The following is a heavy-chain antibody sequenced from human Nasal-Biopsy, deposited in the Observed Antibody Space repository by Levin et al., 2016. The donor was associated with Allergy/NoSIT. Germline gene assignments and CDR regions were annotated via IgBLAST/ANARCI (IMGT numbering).Heavy chain of an antibody. D-gene: IGHD3-3*01. CDR2: ISDSGST. CDR3: ARSLQTVTIFGVVNNYYMDV. J-gene: IGHJ6*03. CDR1: GGSISSYY. V-gene: IGHV4-59*13. Sequence: SETLSLTCTVSGGSISSYYWSWIRQPPGKGLEWIGYISDSGSTNYNPSLKSRVTISVDTSKKQISLKLSSVTAADTAVYYCARSLQTVTIFGVVNNYYMDVWGKGTTVTVSS.